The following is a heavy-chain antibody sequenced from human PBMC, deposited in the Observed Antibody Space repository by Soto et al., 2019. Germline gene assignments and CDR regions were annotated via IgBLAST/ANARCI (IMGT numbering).Heavy chain of an antibody. V-gene: IGHV4-39*01. CDR2: IYYSGST. CDR3: ARIGRMATILGFDP. J-gene: IGHJ5*02. CDR1: GGSISSSSYY. D-gene: IGHD5-12*01. Sequence: PSETLSLTCTVSGGSISSSSYYWGWIRQPPGKGLEWIGSIYYSGSTYYNPSLKSRVTISVDTSKNQFSLKLSSVTAADTAVYYCARIGRMATILGFDPWGQGTLVTVSS.